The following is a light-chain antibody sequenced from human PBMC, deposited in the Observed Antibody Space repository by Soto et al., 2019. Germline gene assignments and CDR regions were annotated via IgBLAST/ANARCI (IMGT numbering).Light chain of an antibody. Sequence: DTQMTQSPSSLSASVGDRITITCRASQSISSYLNWYQQKPGRAPKLLIYAASSLQSGVPSMFSGSASGTDFTLTISSLQLEDFATYYCEQSYSTPLTFGGGTKVEIK. CDR2: AAS. CDR1: QSISSY. CDR3: EQSYSTPLT. J-gene: IGKJ4*01. V-gene: IGKV1-39*01.